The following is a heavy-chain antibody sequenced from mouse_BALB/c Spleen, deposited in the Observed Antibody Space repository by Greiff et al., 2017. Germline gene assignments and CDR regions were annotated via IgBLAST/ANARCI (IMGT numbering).Heavy chain of an antibody. CDR3: AKGARDYEGIAY. D-gene: IGHD2-4*01. CDR1: GFTFTDYY. Sequence: EVQLMESGGGLVQPGGSLRLSCATSGFTFTDYYMCWVRQPPGKGLEWVGCISNKANGYTTEYSAPVKGRFTISRANSQSILYLQMNTLRAEDSATNDGAKGARDYEGIAYWGQGTLVTVSA. CDR2: ISNKANGYTT. V-gene: IGHV7-3*02. J-gene: IGHJ3*01.